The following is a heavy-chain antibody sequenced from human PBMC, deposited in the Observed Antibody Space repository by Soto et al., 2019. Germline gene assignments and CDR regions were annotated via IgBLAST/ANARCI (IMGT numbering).Heavy chain of an antibody. CDR2: IGAYNGHT. D-gene: IGHD3-22*01. CDR1: GYTFTPSG. Sequence: VVSWKVSCQYSGYTFTPSGISWVRQDPVQVLKWMGWIGAYNGHTKYAQKLQGRVTMTTDTSTSTAYMELRSLKSDDTAVYYCAREDYYDSSGYLPVRYYFGMDVWGQGTTVTVSS. J-gene: IGHJ6*02. CDR3: AREDYYDSSGYLPVRYYFGMDV. V-gene: IGHV1-18*01.